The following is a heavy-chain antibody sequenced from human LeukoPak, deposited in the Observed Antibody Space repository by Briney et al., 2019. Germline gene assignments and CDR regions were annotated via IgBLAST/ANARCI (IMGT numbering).Heavy chain of an antibody. Sequence: GGSLRLSCAASGFTVSSNYMSWVRQAPGKGLEWVSVIYSGGSTYYADSVKGRFTISRDNSKNTLYLQMNSLRAEDTAVYYCAREGIWFGEHLIDYWGQGTLGTVSS. CDR1: GFTVSSNY. D-gene: IGHD3-10*01. J-gene: IGHJ4*02. CDR2: IYSGGST. V-gene: IGHV3-53*01. CDR3: AREGIWFGEHLIDY.